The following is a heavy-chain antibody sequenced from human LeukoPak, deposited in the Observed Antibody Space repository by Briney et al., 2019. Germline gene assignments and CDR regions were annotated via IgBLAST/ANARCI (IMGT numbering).Heavy chain of an antibody. CDR3: ARDESDGSVPVDY. J-gene: IGHJ4*02. CDR2: ISYDGSNK. D-gene: IGHD1-26*01. Sequence: QPGRSLRLSCAASGFTFSSYAMHWVRQAPGKGLEWVAVISYDGSNKYYADSVKGRFTISRDNSKNTLYLQMNSLRAEDTAVYYCARDESDGSVPVDYWGQGTLVTVSS. CDR1: GFTFSSYA. V-gene: IGHV3-30-3*01.